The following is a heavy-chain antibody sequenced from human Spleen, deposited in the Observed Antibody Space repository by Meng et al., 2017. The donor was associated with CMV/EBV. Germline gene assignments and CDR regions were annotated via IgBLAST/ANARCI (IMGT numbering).Heavy chain of an antibody. CDR1: GFAFRNYA. V-gene: IGHV3-23*05. CDR2: IFSSSSGT. Sequence: SGFAFRNYAMSWVRQAPGKGVEWVSLIFSSSSGTYYADSVKGRSTISRDNSKNTLYLHMNSLRAEDTAVYYCAKSVVGATRRSFDFWGQGTLVTVSS. CDR3: AKSVVGATRRSFDF. J-gene: IGHJ4*02. D-gene: IGHD1-26*01.